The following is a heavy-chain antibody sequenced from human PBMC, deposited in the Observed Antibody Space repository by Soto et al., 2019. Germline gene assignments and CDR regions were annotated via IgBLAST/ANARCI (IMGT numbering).Heavy chain of an antibody. V-gene: IGHV4-59*01. CDR3: ARIDVGYCSSTSCPKGYFDY. CDR1: GGSISSYY. CDR2: IYYSGST. J-gene: IGHJ4*02. D-gene: IGHD2-2*01. Sequence: SETLSLTCTVSGGSISSYYWSWIRQPPGKGLEWIGYIYYSGSTNYNPSLKSRVTISVDTSKNQFSLKLSSVTAADTAVYYCARIDVGYCSSTSCPKGYFDYWGQGTLVTVS.